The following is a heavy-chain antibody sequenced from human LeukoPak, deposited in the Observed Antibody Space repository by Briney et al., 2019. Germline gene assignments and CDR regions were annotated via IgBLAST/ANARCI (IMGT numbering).Heavy chain of an antibody. CDR2: IYYSGST. V-gene: IGHV4-34*10. CDR1: GGSFSGYY. CDR3: ARNVYYYDSSGYFGWFDP. Sequence: SETLSLTCAVYGGSFSGYYWSWIRQPPGKGLEWIGYIYYSGSTYYNPSLKSRFTMSVDTSKNQFCLKLSSVTAVDTAVYYCARNVYYYDSSGYFGWFDPWGQGTLVTVSS. J-gene: IGHJ5*02. D-gene: IGHD3-22*01.